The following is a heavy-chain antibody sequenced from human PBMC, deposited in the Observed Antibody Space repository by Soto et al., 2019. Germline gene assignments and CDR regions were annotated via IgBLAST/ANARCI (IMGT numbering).Heavy chain of an antibody. V-gene: IGHV4-31*03. J-gene: IGHJ5*02. CDR3: ARGASSSWYRWFDP. CDR2: IYYSGST. Sequence: TSETLSLTCTVSGGSISSGGYYWGWIRQHPGKGLEWIGYIYYSGSTYYNPSLKSRVTISVDTSKNQFSLKLSSVTAADTAVYYCARGASSSWYRWFDPWGQGTLVTVSS. CDR1: GGSISSGGYY. D-gene: IGHD6-13*01.